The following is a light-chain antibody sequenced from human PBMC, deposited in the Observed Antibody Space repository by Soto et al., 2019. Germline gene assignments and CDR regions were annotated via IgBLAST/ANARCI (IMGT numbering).Light chain of an antibody. CDR2: KAS. CDR3: QQYNCYSTMYT. CDR1: QSISSW. J-gene: IGKJ2*01. Sequence: DIQMTQSPSTLSASVGDRVTITCRASQSISSWLDWYQQKPGKAPKLLIYKASSFDSWAPSRFRVSGSATEFTLSRSSLQADDFARSYCQQYNCYSTMYTFGQGTKLHIK. V-gene: IGKV1-5*03.